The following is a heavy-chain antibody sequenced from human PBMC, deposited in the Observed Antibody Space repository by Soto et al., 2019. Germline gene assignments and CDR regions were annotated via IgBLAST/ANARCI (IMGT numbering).Heavy chain of an antibody. J-gene: IGHJ6*03. D-gene: IGHD3-3*01. V-gene: IGHV3-66*01. Sequence: EVQLVESGGGLVQPGGSLRLSCAASGFTVSSNYMSWVRQAPGKGLEWVSVIYSGGSTYYADSVKGRFTISRDNSKNTLYLQMNSLRAEDTAVYYCAREGVDFWSGYQSHYYMDVWGKVTTVTVSS. CDR1: GFTVSSNY. CDR2: IYSGGST. CDR3: AREGVDFWSGYQSHYYMDV.